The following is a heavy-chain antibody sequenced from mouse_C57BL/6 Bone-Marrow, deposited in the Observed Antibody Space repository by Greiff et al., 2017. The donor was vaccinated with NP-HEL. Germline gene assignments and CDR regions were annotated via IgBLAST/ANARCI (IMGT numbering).Heavy chain of an antibody. J-gene: IGHJ1*03. CDR1: GYTFTSYW. V-gene: IGHV1-55*01. CDR2: IYPGSGST. CDR3: ARRGAYYYGPHWYFDV. Sequence: QVQLKQPGAELVKPGASVKMSCKASGYTFTSYWITWVKQRPGQGLEWIGDIYPGSGSTNYNEKFKSKATLTVDTSSSTAYMQLSSLTSEDSAVYYCARRGAYYYGPHWYFDVWGTGTTVTVSS. D-gene: IGHD1-1*01.